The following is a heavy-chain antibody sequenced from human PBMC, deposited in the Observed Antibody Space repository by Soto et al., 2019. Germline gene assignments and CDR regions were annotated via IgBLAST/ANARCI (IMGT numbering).Heavy chain of an antibody. CDR3: ASPPPHHYYYGMDV. Sequence: QVQLVQSGAEVKKPGSSVKVSCKASGGTFSRYAISWVRQAPGQGLEWMGGIIPIFGTANYAQKFQGRVTITADESTSTAYMELSSLRSEDTAVYYCASPPPHHYYYGMDVRGQGTTVTVSS. J-gene: IGHJ6*02. CDR1: GGTFSRYA. V-gene: IGHV1-69*12. CDR2: IIPIFGTA.